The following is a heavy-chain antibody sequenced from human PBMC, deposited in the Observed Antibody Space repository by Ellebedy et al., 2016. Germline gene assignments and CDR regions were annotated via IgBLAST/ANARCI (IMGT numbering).Heavy chain of an antibody. CDR1: GFTVSTNY. J-gene: IGHJ4*02. V-gene: IGHV3-66*01. CDR3: ARGGRGSSWYLDY. Sequence: GGSLRLXXAASGFTVSTNYMSWVRQAPGKGLEWVSILYSGGYTYYADSVRGRFTISRDSSQNTLYLHMNSLRAEDTAVYYCARGGRGSSWYLDYWGQGTLVTVSS. D-gene: IGHD6-13*01. CDR2: LYSGGYT.